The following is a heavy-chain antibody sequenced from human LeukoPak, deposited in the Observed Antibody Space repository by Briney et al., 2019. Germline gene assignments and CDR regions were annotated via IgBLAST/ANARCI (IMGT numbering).Heavy chain of an antibody. V-gene: IGHV4-30-4*01. CDR1: GGSISSGDYY. CDR2: IDYSGST. J-gene: IGHJ6*04. Sequence: PSQTLSLTCTVSGGSISSGDYYWRWIRQPPGRGLEWIGYIDYSGSTYYNPSLKSRVTISVDTSKNQFSLKLSSVTAAVTAVYYCARSRFGVAKSGMDVWGKGTTVTVSS. CDR3: ARSRFGVAKSGMDV. D-gene: IGHD3-3*01.